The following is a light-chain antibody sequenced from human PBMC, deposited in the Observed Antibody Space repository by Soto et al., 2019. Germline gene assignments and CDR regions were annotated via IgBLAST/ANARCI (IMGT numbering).Light chain of an antibody. Sequence: DIQMTQSPSSLSASVGDRVTINCRASQSISNYVNWYQQKPGKAPKLLIYAATTLQSGVPSTFSGAGSGTDFTLTISSLQPEDFATYFCQQSYSTPHTFCQGSNLEI. J-gene: IGKJ2*01. CDR1: QSISNY. CDR3: QQSYSTPHT. V-gene: IGKV1-39*01. CDR2: AAT.